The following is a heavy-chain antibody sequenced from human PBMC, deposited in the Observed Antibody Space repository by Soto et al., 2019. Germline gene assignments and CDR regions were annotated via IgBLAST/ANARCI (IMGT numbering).Heavy chain of an antibody. CDR3: AKEWTPRRAFDH. CDR2: ISGSGDKT. CDR1: GFTFRSYA. D-gene: IGHD5-12*01. Sequence: GSLRLSCKASGFTFRSYAMSWVRHIPGKGLEWVSSISGSGDKTYYADSVKGRFTFSRDNSKNTLFLQMNNLRVEDTAVYYCAKEWTPRRAFDHWGQGTLVTVSS. J-gene: IGHJ4*02. V-gene: IGHV3-23*01.